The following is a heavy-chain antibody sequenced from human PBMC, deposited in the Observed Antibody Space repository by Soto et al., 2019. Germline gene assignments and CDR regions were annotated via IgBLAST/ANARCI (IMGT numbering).Heavy chain of an antibody. CDR1: GFTFSDYY. D-gene: IGHD6-13*01. J-gene: IGHJ4*02. CDR2: IVSSSSYT. Sequence: PGGSLRLSCAASGFTFSDYYMSWIRQAPGKGLEWVSYIVSSSSYTNYADSVKGRFTISRDNAKNSLYLEMNSLRAEDTAVYYCARLRANTWYMGGYLDYWGRGTLVTVSS. CDR3: ARLRANTWYMGGYLDY. V-gene: IGHV3-11*06.